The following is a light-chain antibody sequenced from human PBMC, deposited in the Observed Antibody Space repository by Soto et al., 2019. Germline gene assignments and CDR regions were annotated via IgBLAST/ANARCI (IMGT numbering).Light chain of an antibody. J-gene: IGKJ5*01. CDR3: QPVKSFPVT. V-gene: IGKV1-9*01. CDR1: QGITSY. CDR2: LAS. Sequence: DIQLTQSPSFLSTSVGDRVTITCRASQGITSYLAWYQQKPGKAPKLLIYLASNLQSGVPSRLRGSGAGTEFTLTISSLQPEDFATCYWQPVKSFPVTVGQGTRL.